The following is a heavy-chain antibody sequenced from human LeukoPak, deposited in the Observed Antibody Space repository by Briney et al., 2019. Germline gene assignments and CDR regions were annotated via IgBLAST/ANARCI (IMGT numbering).Heavy chain of an antibody. Sequence: SETLSLTCTVSGGSISSYYWSWIRQPPGKGLEWIGYIYYSGSTNYNPSLKSRVTISVDTPKNQFSLKLSSVTAADTAVYYCARDRYYDSSGDRSGWFDPWGQGTLVTVSS. CDR1: GGSISSYY. D-gene: IGHD3-22*01. J-gene: IGHJ5*02. CDR2: IYYSGST. V-gene: IGHV4-59*01. CDR3: ARDRYYDSSGDRSGWFDP.